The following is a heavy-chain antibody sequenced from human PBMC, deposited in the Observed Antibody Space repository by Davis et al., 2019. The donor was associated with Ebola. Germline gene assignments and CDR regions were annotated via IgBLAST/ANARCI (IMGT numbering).Heavy chain of an antibody. Sequence: ASVKVSCKASGYTLTELSVHWVRQAPGKGLEWMGCFDPKYGEPIYAEKFQGRLTLTEDTSTDTAYMELSSLRSEDTAMYYCSVGGQDGGFDYWGQGTLVPVSS. J-gene: IGHJ4*02. D-gene: IGHD3-16*01. CDR2: FDPKYGEP. V-gene: IGHV1-24*01. CDR3: SVGGQDGGFDY. CDR1: GYTLTELS.